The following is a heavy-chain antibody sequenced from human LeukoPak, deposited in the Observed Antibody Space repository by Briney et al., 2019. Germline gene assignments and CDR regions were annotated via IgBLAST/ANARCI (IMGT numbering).Heavy chain of an antibody. CDR2: INSRGMT. Sequence: TSETLSLTCSVSGGSITNYYLNWVRQPAGKGLEWIGRINSRGMTNYKSSLKTRVLMSVNTSNNQMSLNLRSVTAADTAVYYCARSVVISYYYYYYYMDVWGKGTPVTVSS. V-gene: IGHV4-4*07. J-gene: IGHJ6*03. D-gene: IGHD3-22*01. CDR1: GGSITNYY. CDR3: ARSVVISYYYYYYYMDV.